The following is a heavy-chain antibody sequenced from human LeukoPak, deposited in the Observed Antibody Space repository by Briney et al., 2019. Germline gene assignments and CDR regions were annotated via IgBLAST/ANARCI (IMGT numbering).Heavy chain of an antibody. CDR2: ISSSSSYI. J-gene: IGHJ3*02. D-gene: IGHD1-1*01. CDR3: ATMNVLATHDAFDI. V-gene: IGHV3-21*01. Sequence: GGSLRLSCAASGFTFSSYSMNWVRQAPGKGLEWVSSISSSSSYIYYADSVKGRFTISRDNAKNSLYLQMNSLRAEDTAVYYCATMNVLATHDAFDIWGQGTMVTVSS. CDR1: GFTFSSYS.